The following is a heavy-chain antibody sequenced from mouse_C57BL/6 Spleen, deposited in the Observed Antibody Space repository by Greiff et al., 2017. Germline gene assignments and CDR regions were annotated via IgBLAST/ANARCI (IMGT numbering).Heavy chain of an antibody. D-gene: IGHD1-1*01. J-gene: IGHJ1*03. V-gene: IGHV1-72*01. CDR2: LDPNSGGT. CDR1: GYTFTSYW. Sequence: QVQLQQPGAELVKPGASVKLSCKASGYTFTSYWMHWVKQRPGRGLAWIGRLDPNSGGTKYNEQFKSKATLTVDKPSSTAYMQLSSLTSEDSAVYYCAREGKYYGSSYWYFDVWGTGTTGTVSS. CDR3: AREGKYYGSSYWYFDV.